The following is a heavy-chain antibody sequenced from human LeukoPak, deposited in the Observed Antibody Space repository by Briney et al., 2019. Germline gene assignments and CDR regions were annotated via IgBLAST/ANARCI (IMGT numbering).Heavy chain of an antibody. CDR2: IDVTTGIS. D-gene: IGHD3-22*01. J-gene: IGHJ4*02. CDR1: GFTFSTYS. Sequence: PGGSLRLSCAASGFTFSTYSMSWVRQAPGKGLEWVSTIDVTTGISYYADSVKGRFTISRDNFQTTLFLQLNNLRVDDTAVYFCAKVNYYHPYFGAQGTLVTVSS. CDR3: AKVNYYHPYF. V-gene: IGHV3-23*01.